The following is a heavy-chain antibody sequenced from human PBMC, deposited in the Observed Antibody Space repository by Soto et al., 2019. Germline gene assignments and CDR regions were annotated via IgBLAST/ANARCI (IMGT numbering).Heavy chain of an antibody. D-gene: IGHD5-12*01. CDR3: ALQGGYSLPQYYFDY. Sequence: LRLSCAASGFTFSSYAMSWVRQAPGKGLEWVSAISGSGGSTYYADSVKGRFTISRDNSKNTLYLQMNSLRAEDTAVYYCALQGGYSLPQYYFDYWGQGTLVTVSS. CDR2: ISGSGGST. J-gene: IGHJ4*02. V-gene: IGHV3-23*01. CDR1: GFTFSSYA.